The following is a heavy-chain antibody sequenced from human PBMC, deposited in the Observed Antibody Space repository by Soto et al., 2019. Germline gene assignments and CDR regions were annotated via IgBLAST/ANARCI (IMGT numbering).Heavy chain of an antibody. J-gene: IGHJ5*02. CDR2: IYYSGST. V-gene: IGHV4-31*03. CDR1: GASISSGGFY. D-gene: IGHD3-9*01. CDR3: ARTVLRYFDPLRFDP. Sequence: QVQLQESGPGLVKPSQTLSLTCTVSGASISSGGFYWSWIRQHPGKGLEWIGYIYYSGSTYYNPSLKRRLTISVDTSKNQFSLKLSSVQAADTAVYYCARTVLRYFDPLRFDPWGQGTLVTVSS.